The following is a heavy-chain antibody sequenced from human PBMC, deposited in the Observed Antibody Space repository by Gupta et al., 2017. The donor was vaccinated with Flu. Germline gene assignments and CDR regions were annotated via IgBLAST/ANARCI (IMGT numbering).Heavy chain of an antibody. CDR1: GFTFKDYG. V-gene: IGHV3-23*01. J-gene: IGHJ4*02. D-gene: IGHD3-3*01. CDR3: AKVTDFWSGYYTGGHYFDA. CDR2: MRGSGNT. Sequence: EVQLLDSGGGLVQPGGSLRLFCVASGFTFKDYGMIWVRQAPGKGMEWVSGMRGSGNTFYGDSVKGRFTISRDNSMNTLYLQMNSLRAEDTAVYYCAKVTDFWSGYYTGGHYFDAWGQGTPVTVSS.